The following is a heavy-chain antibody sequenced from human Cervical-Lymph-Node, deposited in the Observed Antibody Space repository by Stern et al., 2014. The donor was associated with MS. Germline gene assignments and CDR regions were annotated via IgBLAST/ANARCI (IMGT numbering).Heavy chain of an antibody. Sequence: VHLVESGGGVVRPGRSLRLSCAASGFTLRSYAMHWVRQAPGKGLEWVAVISDDGNNEYYAHYVKGRFTISRDLSKSMLSLHMNSLRAADTAVYYCVKDSEYSFSSDEVYWGQGTLVTVSS. CDR2: ISDDGNNE. J-gene: IGHJ4*02. V-gene: IGHV3-30*18. CDR3: VKDSEYSFSSDEVY. D-gene: IGHD5-18*01. CDR1: GFTLRSYA.